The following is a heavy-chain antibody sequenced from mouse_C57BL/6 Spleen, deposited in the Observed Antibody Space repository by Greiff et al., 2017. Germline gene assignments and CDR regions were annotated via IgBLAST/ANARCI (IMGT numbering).Heavy chain of an antibody. V-gene: IGHV1-69*01. CDR1: GYTFTSYW. Sequence: QVQLQQPGAELVMPGASVKLSCKASGYTFTSYWMHWVKQRPGQGLEWIGEIDPSDSYTNYNQKFKGKSTLTVDKSSSTAYMQLSSLTSEDSAVYYCARYYYAEYWYFEVWGAETTDTVSS. D-gene: IGHD1-1*01. CDR2: IDPSDSYT. CDR3: ARYYYAEYWYFEV. J-gene: IGHJ1*01.